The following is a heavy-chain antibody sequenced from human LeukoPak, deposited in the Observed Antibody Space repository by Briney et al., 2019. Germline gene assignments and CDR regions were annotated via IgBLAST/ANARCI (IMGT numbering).Heavy chain of an antibody. CDR2: ISASGHYT. V-gene: IGHV3-23*01. J-gene: IGHJ6*03. D-gene: IGHD3-16*01. CDR3: AKDGSWGDYQFYFYIDV. Sequence: GGSLRLSCAVSGFSFGNSAMSWVRQAPGKGLEWISGISASGHYTYTADSLKGWFTISRDNSKNTLYLQMNSLRAEDTALYYCAKDGSWGDYQFYFYIDVWGKGTTVTVSS. CDR1: GFSFGNSA.